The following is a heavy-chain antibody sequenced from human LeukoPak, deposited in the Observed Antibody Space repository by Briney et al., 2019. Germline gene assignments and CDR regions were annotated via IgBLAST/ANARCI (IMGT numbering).Heavy chain of an antibody. V-gene: IGHV1-18*01. CDR2: ISAYNGNT. D-gene: IGHD7-27*01. CDR1: GGTFSSYA. J-gene: IGHJ3*02. CDR3: ARGHLTIFNNWGSAFDI. Sequence: ASVKVSCKASGGTFSSYAISWVRQAPGQGLEWMGWISAYNGNTNYAQKLQGRVTMTTDTSTSTAYMELRSLRSDDTAVYYCARGHLTIFNNWGSAFDIWGQGTMVTVSS.